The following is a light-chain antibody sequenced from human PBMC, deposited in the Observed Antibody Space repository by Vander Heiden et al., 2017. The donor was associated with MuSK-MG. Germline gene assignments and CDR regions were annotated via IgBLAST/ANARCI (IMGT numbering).Light chain of an antibody. CDR1: QDISSY. CDR2: AAS. CDR3: FQHNTYPHT. J-gene: IGKJ2*01. V-gene: IGKV1-17*03. Sequence: DIQMTQSPPAMSASVGDRVTITCRASQDISSYLGWFQQKPGKAPKRLIYAASVLQSGVPSRFSGGGSGTEFTLTITSLQPEDSATYYCFQHNTYPHTFGQGTRLEIK.